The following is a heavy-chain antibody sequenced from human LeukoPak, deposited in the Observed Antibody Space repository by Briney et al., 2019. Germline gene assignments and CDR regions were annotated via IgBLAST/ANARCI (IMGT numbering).Heavy chain of an antibody. Sequence: PSETLSLTCSVSGGSINSYYWSWIWQPAGKGLEWIGRIYSSGSTNYNPSLKSRVTMSVDTSKNQFSLKLSSVTAADTAVYYCARYGSTVFDIWGRGTMVTVSS. J-gene: IGHJ3*02. V-gene: IGHV4-4*07. CDR3: ARYGSTVFDI. D-gene: IGHD2-2*03. CDR2: IYSSGST. CDR1: GGSINSYY.